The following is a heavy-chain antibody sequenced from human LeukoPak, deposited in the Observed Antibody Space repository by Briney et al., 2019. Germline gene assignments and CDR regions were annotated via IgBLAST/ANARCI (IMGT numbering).Heavy chain of an antibody. Sequence: SETLSLTCAVYGGSFSGYYWSWIRQPPGKGLEWIGEINHSGSTNYNPSLKSRVTISVDTSKNQFSLKLSSVTAADTAVYYCARGPPPWVRWGQGTLVTVSS. D-gene: IGHD3-10*01. CDR1: GGSFSGYY. CDR3: ARGPPPWVR. J-gene: IGHJ4*02. CDR2: INHSGST. V-gene: IGHV4-34*01.